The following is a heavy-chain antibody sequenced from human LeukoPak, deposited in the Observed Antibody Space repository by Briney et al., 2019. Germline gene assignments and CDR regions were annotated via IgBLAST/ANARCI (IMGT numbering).Heavy chain of an antibody. V-gene: IGHV4-59*12. J-gene: IGHJ4*02. Sequence: SETLSLTCTVSGGSISSYYWSWIRQPPGKGLEWIGYIYYSGSTNYNPSLKSRVTISVDTSKNQFSLKLSSVTAADTAVYYCARDHYHHDTSGYMGFYHWGQGTLVTVSS. CDR3: ARDHYHHDTSGYMGFYH. CDR2: IYYSGST. CDR1: GGSISSYY. D-gene: IGHD3-22*01.